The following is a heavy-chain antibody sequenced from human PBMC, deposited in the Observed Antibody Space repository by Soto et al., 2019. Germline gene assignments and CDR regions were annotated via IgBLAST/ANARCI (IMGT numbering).Heavy chain of an antibody. V-gene: IGHV1-69*13. CDR3: AREWYNWNSHGMDV. D-gene: IGHD1-7*01. CDR1: GGTFSSYA. CDR2: IIPIFGTA. J-gene: IGHJ6*04. Sequence: ASVKVSCKASGGTFSSYAISWVRQAPGQGLEWMGGIIPIFGTANYAQKFQGRVTITADESTSTAYMELSSLRSEDTAVYYCAREWYNWNSHGMDVWGKGTKVPSPQ.